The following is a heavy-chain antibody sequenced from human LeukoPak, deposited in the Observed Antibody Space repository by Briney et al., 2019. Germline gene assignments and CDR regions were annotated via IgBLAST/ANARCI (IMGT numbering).Heavy chain of an antibody. J-gene: IGHJ4*02. Sequence: SDTLSLTCAVSGYSISSSNWWGWIRQPPGKGLEWIGYIYYSGSTYYNPSLKSRVTMSVDTSKNQFSLKLSSVTAVDTAVYYCARTHYYGSGSCYNQPDYFDYWGQGTLVTVSS. V-gene: IGHV4-28*01. CDR3: ARTHYYGSGSCYNQPDYFDY. D-gene: IGHD3-10*01. CDR1: GYSISSSNW. CDR2: IYYSGST.